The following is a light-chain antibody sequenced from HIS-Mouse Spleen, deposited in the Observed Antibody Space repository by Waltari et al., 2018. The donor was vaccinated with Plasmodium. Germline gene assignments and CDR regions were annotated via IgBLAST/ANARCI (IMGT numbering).Light chain of an antibody. CDR2: KDS. Sequence: SYELTQPSSVSVSPGQTARITCSGDVLAKTYARWFQQKPGQAPVPVIYKDSERPSGIPERFSGSSSGTTVTLTISGAQVEDEADYYCYSAADNNLVFGGGTKLTVL. J-gene: IGLJ3*02. V-gene: IGLV3-27*01. CDR1: VLAKTY. CDR3: YSAADNNLV.